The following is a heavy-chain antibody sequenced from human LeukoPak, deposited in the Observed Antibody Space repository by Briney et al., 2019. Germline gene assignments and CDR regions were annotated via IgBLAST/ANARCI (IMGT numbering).Heavy chain of an antibody. CDR3: ATARTYDYWSGSAYYYMDV. Sequence: ASVKVSCKVSGHSLTELSMHWVRQAPGKGLEWMGGLDPEENEIIYAQKFLGRVTMTEDISTDTVYMDLSSLRSEDTAVYYCATARTYDYWSGSAYYYMDVWGKGTTVIVSS. CDR1: GHSLTELS. D-gene: IGHD3-3*01. CDR2: LDPEENEI. V-gene: IGHV1-24*01. J-gene: IGHJ6*03.